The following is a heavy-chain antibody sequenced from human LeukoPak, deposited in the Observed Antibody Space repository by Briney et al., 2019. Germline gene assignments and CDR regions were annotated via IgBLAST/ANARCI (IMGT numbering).Heavy chain of an antibody. Sequence: GGSLRLLCVASGFRFSSYSMNWVRQAPGKGLEWVSSLSGGNSYVDYAESVKGRFNLSRDNAKNSLYLQMNKLRAGDTAMYYCARRSILTGYTIDYWGQGSLVTVSS. J-gene: IGHJ4*02. CDR3: ARRSILTGYTIDY. CDR2: LSGGNSYV. CDR1: GFRFSSYS. V-gene: IGHV3-21*01. D-gene: IGHD3-9*01.